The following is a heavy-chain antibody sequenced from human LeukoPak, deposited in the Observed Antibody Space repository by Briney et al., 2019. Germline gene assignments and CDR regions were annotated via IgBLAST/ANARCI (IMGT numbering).Heavy chain of an antibody. CDR1: GFTFSSYS. J-gene: IGHJ4*02. CDR3: ASTTGDRDY. Sequence: GGSLRLSCAASGFTFSSYSMNWVRQAPGKGLEWVSYISSSSTYIYYADSVKDRFTISRDNAKNSLYLQMNSLRAEDTAVYYCASTTGDRDYWGQGTLVTVSS. V-gene: IGHV3-21*01. CDR2: ISSSSTYI. D-gene: IGHD7-27*01.